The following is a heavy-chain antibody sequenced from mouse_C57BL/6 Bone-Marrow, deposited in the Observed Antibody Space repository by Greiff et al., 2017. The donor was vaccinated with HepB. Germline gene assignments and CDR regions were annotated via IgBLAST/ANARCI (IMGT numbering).Heavy chain of an antibody. J-gene: IGHJ3*01. Sequence: QVQLQQPGAELVKPGASVKMSCKASGYTFTSYWITWVKQRPGQGLEWIGDIYPSSGSTNYNEKFKSKATLTVDTSSSTAYMQLSSLTSEDSAVYYCARDSTSTVVAPGFAYWGQGTLVTVSA. D-gene: IGHD1-1*01. CDR1: GYTFTSYW. CDR3: ARDSTSTVVAPGFAY. CDR2: IYPSSGST. V-gene: IGHV1-55*01.